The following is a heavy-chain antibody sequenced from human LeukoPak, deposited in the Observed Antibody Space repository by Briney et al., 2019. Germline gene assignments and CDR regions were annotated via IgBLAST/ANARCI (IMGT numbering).Heavy chain of an antibody. Sequence: PGGSLRLSCAASGFTFSSYAMSWVRHAPGKGLEWVAVIWYDGSNKYYADSVKGRFTISRDNSKNTLYLQMNSLRAEDTAVYYCAREGDCSSTSCYVPLLGYWDYYYYGMDVWGQGTTVTVSS. CDR3: AREGDCSSTSCYVPLLGYWDYYYYGMDV. V-gene: IGHV3-33*08. CDR2: IWYDGSNK. J-gene: IGHJ6*02. D-gene: IGHD2-2*01. CDR1: GFTFSSYA.